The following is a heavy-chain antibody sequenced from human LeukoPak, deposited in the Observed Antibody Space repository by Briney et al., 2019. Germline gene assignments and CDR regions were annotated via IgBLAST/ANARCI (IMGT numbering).Heavy chain of an antibody. D-gene: IGHD3-3*01. Sequence: GGSLRLSCAASGFTFISYAMSWVPQAPGKGREWVSAISGSGGSTYYADSVKGRATIPRQNSKNTLYLQMNSLRAEDTAVYYCAKEEGKGYDFSTDSGDIDYWGQGTLVTVSS. CDR1: GFTFISYA. J-gene: IGHJ4*02. V-gene: IGHV3-23*01. CDR2: ISGSGGST. CDR3: AKEEGKGYDFSTDSGDIDY.